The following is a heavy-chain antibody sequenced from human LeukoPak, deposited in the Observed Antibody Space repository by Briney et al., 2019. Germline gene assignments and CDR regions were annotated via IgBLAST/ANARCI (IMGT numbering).Heavy chain of an antibody. D-gene: IGHD6-6*01. CDR3: ARGVSSSGDFDY. CDR1: GCSSSSYY. Sequence: PSETLSCTGTGSGCSSSSYYWSWLRHPPGQGLEWIGYIYYSGSTNYNPSLKSRVTISVDTSKNQFSLKLSSVTAADTAVYYCARGVSSSGDFDYWGQGTLVTVSS. CDR2: IYYSGST. J-gene: IGHJ4*02. V-gene: IGHV4-59*01.